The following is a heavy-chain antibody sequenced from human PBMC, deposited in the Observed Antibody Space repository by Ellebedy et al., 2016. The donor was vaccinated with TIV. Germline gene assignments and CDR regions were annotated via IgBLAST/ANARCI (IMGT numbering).Heavy chain of an antibody. Sequence: MPSETLSFTCTVSGGSITSGSYFWGWIRQPPGKGLEWIGSLYHSGVTHYNPSLKSRITISVDTSKNQVSLKVSSVTAADTAVYYCARRRGGASYYYYHGLDVWGQGTTVTVSS. V-gene: IGHV4-39*01. CDR1: GGSITSGSYF. CDR3: ARRRGGASYYYYHGLDV. CDR2: LYHSGVT. D-gene: IGHD1-26*01. J-gene: IGHJ6*02.